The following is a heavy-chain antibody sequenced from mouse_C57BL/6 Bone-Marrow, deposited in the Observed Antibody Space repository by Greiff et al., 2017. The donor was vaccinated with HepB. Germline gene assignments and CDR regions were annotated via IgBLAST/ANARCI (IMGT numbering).Heavy chain of an antibody. J-gene: IGHJ2*01. CDR1: GYTFTSYW. CDR2: IDPNSGGT. CDR3: ARRGDDGDYGYLDY. V-gene: IGHV1-72*01. Sequence: QVQLQQPGAELVKPGASVKLSCKASGYTFTSYWMHWVKQRPGRGLEWIGRIDPNSGGTKYNEKFTSKATLTVDKPSSTADRQLSSLTSEDSAVYECARRGDDGDYGYLDYWGQGTTLTVSA. D-gene: IGHD2-3*01.